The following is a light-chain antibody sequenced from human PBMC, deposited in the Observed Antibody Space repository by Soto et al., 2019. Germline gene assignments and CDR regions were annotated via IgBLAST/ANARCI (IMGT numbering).Light chain of an antibody. CDR2: DVT. Sequence: QSALTQPASVSGSPGQSITISCTGTSSDVGGYSYVSWFQQHPGKVPKLMIYDVTNRPSGVSNRFSASKSGNTASLTISGRQDEDEADYYCSSDAGSHNYVFGSGTKVTVL. CDR3: SSDAGSHNYV. J-gene: IGLJ1*01. V-gene: IGLV2-14*01. CDR1: SSDVGGYSY.